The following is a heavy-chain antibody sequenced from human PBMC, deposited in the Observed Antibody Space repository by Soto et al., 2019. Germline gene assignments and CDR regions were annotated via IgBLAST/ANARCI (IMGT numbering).Heavy chain of an antibody. CDR1: GYSFSSD. D-gene: IGHD2-15*01. Sequence: ASVKVSCKASGYSFSSDVNWVRQATGQGLEYMGWMNPKSGNTGYAQKFQGKVTLTRDTSINTAYMELSNLRSEDTAVYFCTRGRVEADCSGGSCYYLDYWGQ. J-gene: IGHJ4*02. V-gene: IGHV1-8*01. CDR2: MNPKSGNT. CDR3: TRGRVEADCSGGSCYYLDY.